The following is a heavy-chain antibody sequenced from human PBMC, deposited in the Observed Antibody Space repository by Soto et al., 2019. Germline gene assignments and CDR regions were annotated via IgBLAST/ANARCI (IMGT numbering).Heavy chain of an antibody. Sequence: ASVKVSCKASGYTFTSYDINWVRQATGQGLEWMGWINPDSGNTGYAQKFQGRVTMTKNTSTDTAYMELSSLRSEDTAVYYCATDRGGAAAGKGYWGQGTLVTVSS. CDR2: INPDSGNT. CDR3: ATDRGGAAAGKGY. CDR1: GYTFTSYD. V-gene: IGHV1-8*01. D-gene: IGHD6-13*01. J-gene: IGHJ4*02.